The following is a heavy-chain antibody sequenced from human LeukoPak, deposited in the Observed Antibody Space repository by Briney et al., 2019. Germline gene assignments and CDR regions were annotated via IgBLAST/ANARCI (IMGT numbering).Heavy chain of an antibody. V-gene: IGHV4-4*09. D-gene: IGHD3-16*01. CDR3: VGGRTARYYDH. J-gene: IGHJ4*02. CDR2: FYHNGGP. Sequence: SSETLSLTCSISGTAISSYFWNWIRQSPAKGLEWLGFFYHNGGPKYNPSLRSRVTISVDSSQRKVSLQVTSVTAADTAIYYCVGGRTARYYDHWGQGTLDAVST. CDR1: GTAISSYF.